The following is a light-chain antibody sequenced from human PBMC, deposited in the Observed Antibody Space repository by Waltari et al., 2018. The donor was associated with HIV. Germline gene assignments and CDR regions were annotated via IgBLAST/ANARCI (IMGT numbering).Light chain of an antibody. CDR1: QTVNSN. Sequence: EVVMTQSPATLSVSLGERVTLSCRASQTVNSNLAWYQQRPGQAPRLLIYGVSTRASGIPARFSVSGSGTEFTLTISSLQSEDFAVYFCQQYNNWPRTFGQGTKVEIK. V-gene: IGKV3-15*01. CDR2: GVS. J-gene: IGKJ1*01. CDR3: QQYNNWPRT.